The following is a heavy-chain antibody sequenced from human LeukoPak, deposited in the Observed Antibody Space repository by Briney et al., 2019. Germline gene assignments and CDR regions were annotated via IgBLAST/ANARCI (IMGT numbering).Heavy chain of an antibody. CDR1: GFTVSSNY. D-gene: IGHD3-10*01. CDR2: IYHSGST. J-gene: IGHJ4*02. CDR3: ARVQYYGSGSHLGY. Sequence: GSLRLSCAASGFTVSSNYMSWVRQAPGKGLEWIGEIYHSGSTNYNPSLKSRVTISVDKSKNQFSLKLSSVTAADTAVYYCARVQYYGSGSHLGYWGQGTLVTVSS. V-gene: IGHV4-4*02.